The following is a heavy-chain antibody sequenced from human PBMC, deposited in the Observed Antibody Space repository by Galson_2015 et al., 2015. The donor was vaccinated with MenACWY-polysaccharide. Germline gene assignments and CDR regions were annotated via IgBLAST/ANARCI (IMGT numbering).Heavy chain of an antibody. D-gene: IGHD1-26*01. CDR1: GFTFSSYR. CDR3: ARVLKGLVGATPDY. CDR2: ISSSGTI. J-gene: IGHJ4*02. V-gene: IGHV3-48*02. Sequence: SLRLSCAASGFTFSSYRMNWVRQAPGKGLEWVSYISSSGTIYYADSVKGRFTISRDNGKNSLYLQMSSLRDDDTAVYYCARVLKGLVGATPDYWGQGTLVTVSS.